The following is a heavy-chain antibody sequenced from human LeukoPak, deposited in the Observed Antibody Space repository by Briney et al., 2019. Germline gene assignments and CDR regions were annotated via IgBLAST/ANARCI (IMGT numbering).Heavy chain of an antibody. CDR3: ARFYFWSGYPFDY. J-gene: IGHJ4*02. CDR2: IKKDGSEE. CDR1: GFTFSSHW. V-gene: IGHV3-7*01. Sequence: GGSLRLSCAASGFTFSSHWMSWVRQAPGKGLEWVANIKKDGSEEYYVDSVRGRFTISRDNAKNSLYLQMNSLRAEDTAVYYCARFYFWSGYPFDYWGQGTLVIVSS. D-gene: IGHD3-3*01.